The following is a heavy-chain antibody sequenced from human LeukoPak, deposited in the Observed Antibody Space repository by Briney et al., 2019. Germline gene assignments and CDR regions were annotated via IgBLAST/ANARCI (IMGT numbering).Heavy chain of an antibody. V-gene: IGHV3-23*01. CDR2: ISGSGGST. Sequence: GGSLRLSCTASGFTFSSYSMTWVRQAPGKGLEWVSAISGSGGSTYYADSVKGRFPISRDNSKNTLYLQMNSLRAEDTAVYYCARGTGYNTGRSVDYWGQGTLVTVSS. CDR1: GFTFSSYS. D-gene: IGHD6-25*01. J-gene: IGHJ4*02. CDR3: ARGTGYNTGRSVDY.